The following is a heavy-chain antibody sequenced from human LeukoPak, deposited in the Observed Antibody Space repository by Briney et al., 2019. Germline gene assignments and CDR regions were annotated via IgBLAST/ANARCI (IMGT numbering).Heavy chain of an antibody. V-gene: IGHV1-46*01. Sequence: GASVKVSCKASGYTFTGYYMHWVRQAPGQGLEWMGIINPSGGSTSYAQKFQGRVTMTRDMSTSTVYMELSSLRSEDTAVYYCARSDTFYFDYWGQGTLVTVSS. CDR1: GYTFTGYY. CDR3: ARSDTFYFDY. D-gene: IGHD3-16*01. J-gene: IGHJ4*02. CDR2: INPSGGST.